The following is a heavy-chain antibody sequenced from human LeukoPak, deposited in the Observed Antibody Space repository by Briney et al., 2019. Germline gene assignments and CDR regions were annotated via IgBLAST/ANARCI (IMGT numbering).Heavy chain of an antibody. Sequence: GASVKVSCKASGYTFTGYYMHWVRQAPGQGLEWMGWINPNSGGTNYAQNFQGRVTMTRDTSISTAYMELSSLRSDDTAVYYCARGDYYGSGKIVAAWGQGTLVTVSS. CDR2: INPNSGGT. D-gene: IGHD3-10*01. J-gene: IGHJ5*02. CDR3: ARGDYYGSGKIVAA. CDR1: GYTFTGYY. V-gene: IGHV1-2*02.